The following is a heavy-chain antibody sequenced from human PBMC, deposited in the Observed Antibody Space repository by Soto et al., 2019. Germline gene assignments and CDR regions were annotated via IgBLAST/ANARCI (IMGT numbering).Heavy chain of an antibody. V-gene: IGHV1-18*04. CDR1: GYTFSSYG. J-gene: IGHJ6*02. Sequence: QAQLMQSGAEVKRPGASVKVSCRSSGYTFSSYGISWVRQAPGQGLEWLGWISTYDGNRNYAQTLQGRVYMTTDTSANTAYMEPRSLRVDDTAKYYCARGDYYDSSGSRNYHYYGMNVWGQGTTVTVSS. CDR2: ISTYDGNR. D-gene: IGHD3-9*01. CDR3: ARGDYYDSSGSRNYHYYGMNV.